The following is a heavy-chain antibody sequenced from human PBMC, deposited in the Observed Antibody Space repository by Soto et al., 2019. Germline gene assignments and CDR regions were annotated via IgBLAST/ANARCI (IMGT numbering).Heavy chain of an antibody. V-gene: IGHV3-23*01. CDR1: GFTFSSYA. CDR2: ISASGVNT. CDR3: GKARNVPLDLFDP. J-gene: IGHJ5*02. Sequence: PGGSLRLSCAASGFTFSSYAMGWVRQAPGKGLEWVSAISASGVNTYYANSVKGRFTISRDNSKNTLYLQMNSLRAEDTAVYYCGKARNVPLDLFDPWGQGTLVTVSS. D-gene: IGHD2-21*01.